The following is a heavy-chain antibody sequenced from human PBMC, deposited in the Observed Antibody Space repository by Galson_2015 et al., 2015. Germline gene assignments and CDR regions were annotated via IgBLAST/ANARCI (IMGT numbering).Heavy chain of an antibody. D-gene: IGHD1-1*01. CDR2: TYYRSKWYT. CDR1: GDSVSTNSGA. CDR3: ARDSWNDLSVDY. Sequence: CAISGDSVSTNSGAWNWIRQFPSRGLEWLGRTYYRSKWYTEYAVSVESRITINPDTSKNQFSLQLNSVTPEDTAVYYCARDSWNDLSVDYWGQGALVTVSS. V-gene: IGHV6-1*01. J-gene: IGHJ4*02.